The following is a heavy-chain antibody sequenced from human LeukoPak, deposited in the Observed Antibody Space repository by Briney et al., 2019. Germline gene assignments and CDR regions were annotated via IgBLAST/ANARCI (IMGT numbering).Heavy chain of an antibody. CDR1: GVTFSSYA. D-gene: IGHD3-22*01. J-gene: IGHJ4*02. CDR3: ARDNYDSSGYYDY. V-gene: IGHV1-69*05. CDR2: IIPIFGTA. Sequence: SSVKVSCKASGVTFSSYAICWVQQAPGQGLEWMGRIIPIFGTANYAQKFQGRVTITTDESTSTAYMELSSLRSEDTAVYYCARDNYDSSGYYDYWGQGTLVTVSS.